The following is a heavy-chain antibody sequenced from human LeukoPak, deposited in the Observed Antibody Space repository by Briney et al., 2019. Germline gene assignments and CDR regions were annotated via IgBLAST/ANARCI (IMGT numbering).Heavy chain of an antibody. CDR1: GITLSNYG. CDR3: AKRGVVIRVILVGFHKEAYYFDS. Sequence: PGGSLRLSCAVSGITLSNYGMTWVRQAPGKGLEWVAGISSSGGTTRYADSVKGRFTISRDNPKNTLYLQMNSLRAEDTAVYFCAKRGVVIRVILVGFHKEAYYFDSWGQGALVTVSS. V-gene: IGHV3-23*01. CDR2: ISSSGGTT. D-gene: IGHD3-22*01. J-gene: IGHJ4*02.